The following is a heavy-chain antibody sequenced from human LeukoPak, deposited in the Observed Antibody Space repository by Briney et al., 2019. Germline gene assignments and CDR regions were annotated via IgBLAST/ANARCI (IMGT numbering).Heavy chain of an antibody. CDR2: IYYSGST. CDR3: ARLFSAANDAFDI. Sequence: SETLSLTCTVSGGSISSSSYHWGWIRQPPGKGLEWIGSIYYSGSTYYNPSLKSRVTISVDTSKNQFSLKLSSVTAADTAVYYCARLFSAANDAFDIWGQGTMVTVSS. V-gene: IGHV4-39*01. J-gene: IGHJ3*02. CDR1: GGSISSSSYH. D-gene: IGHD2-2*01.